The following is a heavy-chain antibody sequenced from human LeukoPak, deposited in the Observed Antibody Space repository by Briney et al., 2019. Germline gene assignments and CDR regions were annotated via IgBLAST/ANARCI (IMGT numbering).Heavy chain of an antibody. V-gene: IGHV3-30*18. D-gene: IGHD3-16*01. CDR3: WKGGIFRSQPYFDH. CDR1: GFTFTNYG. CDR2: ISYDGSNK. J-gene: IGHJ4*02. Sequence: GGSLRLSCAASGFTFTNYGIHWVRQAPGKGLEWVAVISYDGSNKYYADSVKGRFTISRDNSKNTLYLQMNSLRAEDTAVYYFWKGGIFRSQPYFDHWLQAAQVT.